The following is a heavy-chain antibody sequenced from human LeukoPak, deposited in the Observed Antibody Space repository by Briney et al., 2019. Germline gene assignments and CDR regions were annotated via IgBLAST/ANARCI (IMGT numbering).Heavy chain of an antibody. Sequence: GRSLRLSCAASGFTFSSYAMHRVRPAPGQGLEGVAVISYDGSNKSYADSVKGRFTISRDNSKSTLYLQMNSLRAEDTAVYYCARAKGGIAVAGVWFDPWGQGTLVTVSS. D-gene: IGHD6-19*01. V-gene: IGHV3-30*04. CDR3: ARAKGGIAVAGVWFDP. J-gene: IGHJ5*02. CDR2: ISYDGSNK. CDR1: GFTFSSYA.